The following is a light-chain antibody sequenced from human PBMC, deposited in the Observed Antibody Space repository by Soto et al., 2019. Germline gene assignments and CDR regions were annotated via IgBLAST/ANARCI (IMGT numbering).Light chain of an antibody. J-gene: IGKJ5*01. CDR2: DAS. Sequence: DSQRTPSPTTMSSAVVDRVPITCRASQSISNWLAWYQQKPGKAPKLLIYDASSLESGVPSRFSGSGSGTDFTLTISSMQPEDFANYYCQKSYSTLITGGQGPQLAIK. CDR3: QKSYSTLIT. V-gene: IGKV1-5*01. CDR1: QSISNW.